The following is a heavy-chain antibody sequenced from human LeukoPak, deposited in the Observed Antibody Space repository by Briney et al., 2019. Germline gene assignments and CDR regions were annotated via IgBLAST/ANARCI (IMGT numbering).Heavy chain of an antibody. D-gene: IGHD3-10*01. CDR2: ISSSSSYI. J-gene: IGHJ6*02. CDR1: GFTFSSYS. CDR3: AKSGGLSGSGRLGVDV. Sequence: GGSLRLSCAASGFTFSSYSMNWVRQAPGKGLEWVSSISSSSSYIYYADSVKGRFTISRDNAKNSLYLQMNSLRAEDTAVYYCAKSGGLSGSGRLGVDVWGQGTTVTVSS. V-gene: IGHV3-21*01.